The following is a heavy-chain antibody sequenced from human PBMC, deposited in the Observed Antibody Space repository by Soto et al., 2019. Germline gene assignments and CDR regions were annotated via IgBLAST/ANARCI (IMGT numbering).Heavy chain of an antibody. CDR1: GGSICSYY. CDR2: IYYSGST. CDR3: ARPPAA. Sequence: PSETLSLTRPVSGGSICSYYWSWIRQPPGKGLEWIGYIYYSGSTNYNPSLKSRVTISVDTSKNQFSLKLSSVTAADTAVYYCARPPAAWGQGTLVTVSS. V-gene: IGHV4-59*08. D-gene: IGHD6-19*01. J-gene: IGHJ5*02.